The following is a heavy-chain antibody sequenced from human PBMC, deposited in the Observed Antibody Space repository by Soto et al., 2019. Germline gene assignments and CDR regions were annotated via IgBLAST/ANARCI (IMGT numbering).Heavy chain of an antibody. CDR3: AKDLASYDFWSGYYYYYYMDV. Sequence: GGSLRLSCAASGFTFSSYAMSWVRQAPGKGLEWVSAISGSGGSTYYADSVKGRFNISRDNSKNTLYLQMNSLRAEDTAVYYCAKDLASYDFWSGYYYYYYMDVWGKGTTVTVSS. D-gene: IGHD3-3*01. CDR1: GFTFSSYA. CDR2: ISGSGGST. J-gene: IGHJ6*03. V-gene: IGHV3-23*01.